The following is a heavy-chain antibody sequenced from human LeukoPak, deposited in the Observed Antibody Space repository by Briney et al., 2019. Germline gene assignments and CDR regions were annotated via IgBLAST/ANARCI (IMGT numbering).Heavy chain of an antibody. CDR3: ARDSSGYYYLDAFDI. J-gene: IGHJ3*02. CDR2: ISAYNGNT. V-gene: IGHV1-18*01. CDR1: GYTFTSYG. D-gene: IGHD3-22*01. Sequence: GASVTVSCKASGYTFTSYGISWVRQAPGQGLEWMGWISAYNGNTNYAQKLQGRVTMTTDTSTSTAYMELRSLRSDDTAVYYCARDSSGYYYLDAFDIWGQGTMVTVSS.